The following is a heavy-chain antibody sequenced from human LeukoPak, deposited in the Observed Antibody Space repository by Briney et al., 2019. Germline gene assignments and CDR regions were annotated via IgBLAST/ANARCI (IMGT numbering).Heavy chain of an antibody. Sequence: PSETLSLTCTVSGGSISSSYWSWIRQSPGKGLEWIGYVHHTGDSHYNPSLESRATLSIDTSKNQFSLRLKSVTAADTAVHYCAGYGSRSSYKAFDYWGQGTLVTVSS. CDR3: AGYGSRSSYKAFDY. D-gene: IGHD3-10*01. CDR1: GGSISSSY. CDR2: VHHTGDS. J-gene: IGHJ4*02. V-gene: IGHV4-59*01.